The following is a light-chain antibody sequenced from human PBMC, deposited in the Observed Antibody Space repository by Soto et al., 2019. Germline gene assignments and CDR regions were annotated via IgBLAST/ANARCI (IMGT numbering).Light chain of an antibody. CDR1: QSVRSNY. CDR2: GAS. CDR3: QQYGSSPGT. J-gene: IGKJ2*01. Sequence: EIVLTQSPGTLSLSPGERATLSCRASQSVRSNYLAWYQQKPGQAPRLLISGASTRATGITDRFSGSGSGTDFTLTVSRLEPDDFAVFYCQQYGSSPGTFGQGTKLEIK. V-gene: IGKV3-20*01.